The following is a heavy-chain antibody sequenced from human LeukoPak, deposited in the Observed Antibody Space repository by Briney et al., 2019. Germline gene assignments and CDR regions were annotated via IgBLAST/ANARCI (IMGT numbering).Heavy chain of an antibody. J-gene: IGHJ4*02. Sequence: GGSLRLSCAASGFTFDDYAMHWVRQAPGKGLEWVPGISWNSGSIGYADSVKGRFTISRDNAKNSLYLQMNSLRAEDTALYYCAKDHQWLAVFDYWGQGTLVTVSS. CDR2: ISWNSGSI. CDR3: AKDHQWLAVFDY. V-gene: IGHV3-9*01. CDR1: GFTFDDYA. D-gene: IGHD6-19*01.